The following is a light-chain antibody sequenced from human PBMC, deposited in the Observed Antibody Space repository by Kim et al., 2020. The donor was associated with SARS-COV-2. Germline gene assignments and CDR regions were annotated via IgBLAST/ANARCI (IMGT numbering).Light chain of an antibody. CDR2: EDN. CDR3: QSYDSSTWV. V-gene: IGLV6-57*03. CDR1: SGSIASNY. J-gene: IGLJ3*02. Sequence: GKTVTSSCTRSSGSIASNYVQWYQPRPGSAPTTVIYEDNQRPSGVPDRFSGSIDSSSNSASLTISGLKTEDEADYYCQSYDSSTWVFGGGTQLTVL.